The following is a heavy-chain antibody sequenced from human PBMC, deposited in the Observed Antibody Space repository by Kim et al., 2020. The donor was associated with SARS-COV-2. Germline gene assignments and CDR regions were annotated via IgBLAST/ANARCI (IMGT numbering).Heavy chain of an antibody. CDR2: ISSSGSTI. Sequence: GGSLRLSCAASGFTFSSYEMNWVRQAPGKGLEWVSYISSSGSTIYYADSVKGRFTISRDNAKNSLYLQMNSLRAEDTAVYYCARGFRYYDSSGYGGEYFQPWGQGTLVTASS. CDR1: GFTFSSYE. D-gene: IGHD3-22*01. J-gene: IGHJ1*01. CDR3: ARGFRYYDSSGYGGEYFQP. V-gene: IGHV3-48*03.